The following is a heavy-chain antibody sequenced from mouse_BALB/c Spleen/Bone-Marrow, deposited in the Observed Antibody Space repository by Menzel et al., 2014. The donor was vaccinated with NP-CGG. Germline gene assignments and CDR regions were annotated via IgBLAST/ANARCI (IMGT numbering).Heavy chain of an antibody. CDR3: AKGGNYRYDFDY. CDR1: GYTFTSSV. D-gene: IGHD2-14*01. V-gene: IGHV1-14*01. Sequence: VQLQKSGPELRKPGASVKMSCKASGYTFTSSVMHWVKQKPGQGLEWIGYFNPYNDGSKYNEKFKGKATLTSDKSSRTAYMELSSLTSEDSAVYYCAKGGNYRYDFDYWGQATTPTVSS. CDR2: FNPYNDGS. J-gene: IGHJ2*01.